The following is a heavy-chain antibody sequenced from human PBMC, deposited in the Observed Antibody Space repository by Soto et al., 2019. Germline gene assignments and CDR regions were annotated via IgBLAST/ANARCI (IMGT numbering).Heavy chain of an antibody. Sequence: QVQLVQSGAEVKKPGASVKVSCKASGYTFTSYGISWVRQAPGQGREWMGGSSAYNGNTNYEQKIQGRATMTTDTSTRTAYMELRSLRSDDTAVYYCARDLRGVAGLPGRLAPWGQGTLVTVSS. CDR2: SSAYNGNT. J-gene: IGHJ5*02. V-gene: IGHV1-18*04. CDR3: ARDLRGVAGLPGRLAP. CDR1: GYTFTSYG. D-gene: IGHD6-19*01.